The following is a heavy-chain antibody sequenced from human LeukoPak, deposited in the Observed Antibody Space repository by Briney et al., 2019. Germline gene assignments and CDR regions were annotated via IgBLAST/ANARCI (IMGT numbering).Heavy chain of an antibody. CDR2: IGQDGTEK. V-gene: IGHV3-7*01. Sequence: PGGSLRLSCAASGFNFSSHWMSWLRQAPGKGLEWVANIGQDGTEKNYVDFVKGRFTISRDNAKNSLYLQMSSLRAEDTAVYHCARGYCSGTSCFGAFDIWGQGTMVPVSS. J-gene: IGHJ3*02. CDR1: GFNFSSHW. CDR3: ARGYCSGTSCFGAFDI. D-gene: IGHD2-2*01.